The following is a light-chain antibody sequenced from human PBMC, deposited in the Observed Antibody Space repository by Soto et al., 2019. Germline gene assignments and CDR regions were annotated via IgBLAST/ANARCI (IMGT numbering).Light chain of an antibody. CDR2: GAS. J-gene: IGKJ1*01. Sequence: EIVLTQSPATLSLSPGERATLSCRASQSIRSPFLACYQQKPGQAPSLFIHGASSRATGITDRFSGSGSGTAITRTISRVEPEDFAVYYCSSDELTFGQGTKVEIK. V-gene: IGKV3-20*01. CDR3: SSDELT. CDR1: QSIRSPF.